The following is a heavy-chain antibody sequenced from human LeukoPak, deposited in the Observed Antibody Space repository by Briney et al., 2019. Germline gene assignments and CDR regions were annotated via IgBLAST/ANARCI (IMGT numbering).Heavy chain of an antibody. CDR1: GFTFNSYA. J-gene: IGHJ4*02. D-gene: IGHD5-18*01. CDR3: ARVGPEWIQLWLLAY. CDR2: ISYDGSNK. Sequence: GGSLRFSCAASGFTFNSYAIHWVRQAPGKGLDWVAVISYDGSNKYYADSVKGRFTISRDNSKNTLYLQMNSLRAEDTAVYYCARVGPEWIQLWLLAYWGQGTLVTVSS. V-gene: IGHV3-30*04.